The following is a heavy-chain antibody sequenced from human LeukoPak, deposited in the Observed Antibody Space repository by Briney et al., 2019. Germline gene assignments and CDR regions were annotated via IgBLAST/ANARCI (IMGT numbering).Heavy chain of an antibody. CDR1: GGSISSYF. CDR2: VYYSGST. CDR3: ARVLDLSKRGLDAFDI. V-gene: IGHV4-59*01. J-gene: IGHJ3*02. D-gene: IGHD3-16*01. Sequence: SETLSLTCTVSGGSISSYFWSWIRQPPGKGLEWIGYVYYSGSTNYNPSLKSRVTISVDTSKKQFSLKLSSAIAADTAVYYCARVLDLSKRGLDAFDIWGQGTMVTVSS.